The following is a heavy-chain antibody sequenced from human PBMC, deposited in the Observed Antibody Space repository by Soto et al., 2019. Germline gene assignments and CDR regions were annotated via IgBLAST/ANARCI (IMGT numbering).Heavy chain of an antibody. CDR3: ARAGSGSYNWVDP. CDR2: INHSGST. CDR1: GGSFSGYY. V-gene: IGHV4-34*01. D-gene: IGHD1-26*01. Sequence: SETLSLTCAVYGGSFSGYYWSWIRQPPGKGLEWIGEINHSGSTNYNPSLKSRVPISVDTSKNQFSLKLSSVTAADTAVYYCARAGSGSYNWVDPWGQGTLVTVSS. J-gene: IGHJ5*02.